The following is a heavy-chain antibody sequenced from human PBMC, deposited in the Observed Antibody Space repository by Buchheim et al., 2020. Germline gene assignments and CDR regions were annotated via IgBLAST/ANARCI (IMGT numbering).Heavy chain of an antibody. CDR3: ARSLVYYDFWSGYPEDYYGMDV. Sequence: QVQLVQSGAEVKKPGASVKVSCKASGYTFTSYYMHWVRQAPGQGLEWMGIINPSGGSTSYAKKFQGRVTMTRDTSTSTVYMELSSLRSEDTAVYYCARSLVYYDFWSGYPEDYYGMDVWGQGTT. D-gene: IGHD3-3*01. CDR1: GYTFTSYY. V-gene: IGHV1-46*01. CDR2: INPSGGST. J-gene: IGHJ6*02.